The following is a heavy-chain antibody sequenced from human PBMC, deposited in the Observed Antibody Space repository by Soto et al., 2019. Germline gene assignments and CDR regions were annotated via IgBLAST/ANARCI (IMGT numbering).Heavy chain of an antibody. Sequence: SETLSLTCTVSGGSISSGAYYWSWIRQHPGKGLEWIGYIYYSGSTYYNPSLESRVTLSVDTSRNQSSLKLSSVTAADTAVYYCARVPDRWGQGTLVTVSS. J-gene: IGHJ5*02. V-gene: IGHV4-31*03. CDR1: GGSISSGAYY. D-gene: IGHD2-2*01. CDR3: ARVPDR. CDR2: IYYSGST.